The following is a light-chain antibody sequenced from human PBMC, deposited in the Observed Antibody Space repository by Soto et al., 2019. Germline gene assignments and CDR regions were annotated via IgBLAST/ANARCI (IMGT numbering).Light chain of an antibody. CDR3: ETWDNNILV. J-gene: IGLJ2*01. CDR2: LEVSGSD. Sequence: QSVLTQSSSASASLGSSVKLTCTLSSGHSSYIIAWHQQQPGKAPRYLMKLEVSGSDNKGSGVPDRFSGSSSEADRYLTISNLQFEDEADYYCETWDNNILVFGGGTKLTVL. CDR1: SGHSSYI. V-gene: IGLV4-60*02.